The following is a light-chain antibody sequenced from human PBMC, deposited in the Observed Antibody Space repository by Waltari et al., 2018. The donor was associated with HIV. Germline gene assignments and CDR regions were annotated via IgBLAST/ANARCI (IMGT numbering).Light chain of an antibody. CDR3: SSYTSSSTLV. J-gene: IGLJ2*01. CDR1: STDGGGYNY. V-gene: IGLV2-14*01. CDR2: EVS. Sequence: QSALTQPASVSGSPGQSITISCTGTSTDGGGYNYVSWYQQHPGKAPKLIIYEVSNRPSGVSNRFSGSKSGNTASLTISGLQAEDEADYYCSSYTSSSTLVFGGGTKLTVL.